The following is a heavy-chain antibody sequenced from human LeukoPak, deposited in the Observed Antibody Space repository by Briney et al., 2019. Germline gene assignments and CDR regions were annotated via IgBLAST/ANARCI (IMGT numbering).Heavy chain of an antibody. V-gene: IGHV5-51*01. J-gene: IGHJ6*02. CDR3: ARHYCSGGSCYSTYYYGMDV. Sequence: GESLRISCKTSGYTFTTSWIGWVRQKPGKGLEWMGVIYPGDSDTRYSPSFQGQVTISADKSISTAYLQWSSLKASDTAMYYCARHYCSGGSCYSTYYYGMDVWGQGTTVTVSS. CDR1: GYTFTTSW. D-gene: IGHD2-15*01. CDR2: IYPGDSDT.